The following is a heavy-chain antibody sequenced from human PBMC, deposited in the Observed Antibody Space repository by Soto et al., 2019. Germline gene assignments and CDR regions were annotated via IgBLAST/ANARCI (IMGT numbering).Heavy chain of an antibody. CDR2: IIPIFGTA. CDR3: ARARQAGYSYGLTIFGFDY. D-gene: IGHD5-18*01. CDR1: GGTFSSYA. Sequence: QVQLVQSGAEVKKPGSSVKVSCKASGGTFSSYAISWVRQAPGQGLEWMGGIIPIFGTANYAQKFQGRVTITADKSTSTAYMELGSLRSEDTAVYYCARARQAGYSYGLTIFGFDYWGQGTLVTVSS. J-gene: IGHJ4*02. V-gene: IGHV1-69*06.